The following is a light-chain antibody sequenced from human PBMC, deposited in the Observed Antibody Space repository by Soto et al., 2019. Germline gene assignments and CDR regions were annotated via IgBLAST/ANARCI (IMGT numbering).Light chain of an antibody. J-gene: IGKJ1*01. V-gene: IGKV1-5*01. CDR2: DAS. CDR1: QSIGTW. Sequence: DIQMTQSPTTLSADVGDRVTITCRASQSIGTWVAWYQQKLGKAPELLIYDASSLQSGVPSRFSGSGSGTEFTLSISRLHPYDFATYYCQQCNVYSLAFGQWTKVGIK. CDR3: QQCNVYSLA.